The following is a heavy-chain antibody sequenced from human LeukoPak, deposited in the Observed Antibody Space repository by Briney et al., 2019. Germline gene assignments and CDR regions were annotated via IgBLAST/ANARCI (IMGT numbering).Heavy chain of an antibody. CDR3: ARDLKGGAFDI. CDR1: GGTFSSYA. Sequence: ASAKVSCKASGGTFSSYAISWVRQAPGQGLEWMGGIIPIFGTANYAQKFQGRVTITTDEPTSTAYMELSSLRSEDTAVYYCARDLKGGAFDIWGQGTMVTVSS. D-gene: IGHD3-16*01. V-gene: IGHV1-69*05. CDR2: IIPIFGTA. J-gene: IGHJ3*02.